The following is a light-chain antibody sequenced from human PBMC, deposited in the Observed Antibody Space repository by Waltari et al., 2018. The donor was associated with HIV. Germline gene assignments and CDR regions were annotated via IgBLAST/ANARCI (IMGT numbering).Light chain of an antibody. V-gene: IGLV1-47*01. J-gene: IGLJ1*01. CDR3: AAWDDSLSAFYV. CDR1: SSNIGRKS. Sequence: QSVLTQPPSASGTPGQRVTISCSGSSSNIGRKSVYWYQQVPGTAPKLLIYRNNQRPSGVPDRFSGSKSGTSASLAISGLRSEDEADYYCAAWDDSLSAFYVFGTGTKVTVL. CDR2: RNN.